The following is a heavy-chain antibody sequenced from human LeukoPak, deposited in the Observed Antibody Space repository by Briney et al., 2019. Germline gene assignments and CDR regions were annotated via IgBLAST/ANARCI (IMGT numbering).Heavy chain of an antibody. CDR3: ARQSSYYYGSGSYYLDY. CDR1: GGSISSSSYY. V-gene: IGHV4-39*01. D-gene: IGHD3-10*01. CDR2: IYYSGST. Sequence: SETLSLTCTVSGGSISSSSYYWGWIRQPPGKGLEWIGSIYYSGSTYYNPSLKSRVTISVDTSKNQFSLKLSSVTAADTAVHYCARQSSYYYGSGSYYLDYWGQGTLVTVSS. J-gene: IGHJ4*02.